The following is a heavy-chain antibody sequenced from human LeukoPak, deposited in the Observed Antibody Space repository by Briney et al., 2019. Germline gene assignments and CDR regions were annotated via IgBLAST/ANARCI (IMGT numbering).Heavy chain of an antibody. CDR3: AKWGDYDILTGYYVSDF. Sequence: GASLRLSCAASGFIFRNYAMSWVRQAPGKGLEWVLAITGSGDTTYYADSVKGRFTISRDNSKNTLYVEMNTLRAEDTAVYYCAKWGDYDILTGYYVSDFWGQGTLVTVSS. CDR1: GFIFRNYA. CDR2: ITGSGDTT. V-gene: IGHV3-23*01. D-gene: IGHD3-9*01. J-gene: IGHJ4*02.